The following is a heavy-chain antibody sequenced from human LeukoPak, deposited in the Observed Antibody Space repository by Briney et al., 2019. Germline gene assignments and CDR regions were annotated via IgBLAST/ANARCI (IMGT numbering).Heavy chain of an antibody. J-gene: IGHJ6*02. CDR3: ARDRVGDTYGYYYGMDV. Sequence: GASVKVSCKASGYTFTSYYIHCVRQAPGQGPEWMGIINPSGGSTSYAQKFQGRVTRTKDTSTSTVYMEMSSLRSEDTAVYYCARDRVGDTYGYYYGMDVWGQGTTVTVSS. V-gene: IGHV1-46*01. CDR1: GYTFTSYY. CDR2: INPSGGST. D-gene: IGHD5-18*01.